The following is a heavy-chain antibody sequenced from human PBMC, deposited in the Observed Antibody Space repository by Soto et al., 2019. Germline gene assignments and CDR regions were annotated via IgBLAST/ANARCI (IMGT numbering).Heavy chain of an antibody. D-gene: IGHD2-2*01. J-gene: IGHJ4*02. CDR2: ISGTGDTT. CDR3: ARESRLNQVLCFFDY. Sequence: GGSLRLSCAASGFTFTSYAMSWVRHAPGKGLEWVSAISGTGDTTYHADSVKGRFTISRDNSKNTLYLQMNSLRAEDTAVYYCARESRLNQVLCFFDYWGQGNLVTVSS. V-gene: IGHV3-23*01. CDR1: GFTFTSYA.